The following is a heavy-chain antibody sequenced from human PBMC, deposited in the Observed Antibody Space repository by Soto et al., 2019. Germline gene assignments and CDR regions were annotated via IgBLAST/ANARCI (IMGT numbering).Heavy chain of an antibody. Sequence: QVQLVESGGGVVQPGRSLTLSCAASGFTFSSYGMHWVRQAPGKGLEWVAVISCDGSNKYYADSVKCRFTISRDNFKNTLYLQMISLRAEDTAVYYCATDDDGDPFDYWGQGPLVTVSS. CDR3: ATDDDGDPFDY. D-gene: IGHD4-17*01. J-gene: IGHJ4*02. CDR1: GFTFSSYG. CDR2: ISCDGSNK. V-gene: IGHV3-30*03.